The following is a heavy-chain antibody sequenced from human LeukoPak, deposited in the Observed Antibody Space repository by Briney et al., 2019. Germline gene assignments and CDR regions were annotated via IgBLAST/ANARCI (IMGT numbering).Heavy chain of an antibody. CDR3: ARSKLVDTAMVVENIFDY. CDR1: GSTFSSYA. D-gene: IGHD5-18*01. CDR2: IIPIFGTA. J-gene: IGHJ4*02. V-gene: IGHV1-69*13. Sequence: SVKVSCKASGSTFSSYAISWVRQAPGQGLEWMGGIIPIFGTANYAQKFQGRVTITADESTSTAYMELSSLRSEDTAVYYCARSKLVDTAMVVENIFDYWGQGTLVTVSS.